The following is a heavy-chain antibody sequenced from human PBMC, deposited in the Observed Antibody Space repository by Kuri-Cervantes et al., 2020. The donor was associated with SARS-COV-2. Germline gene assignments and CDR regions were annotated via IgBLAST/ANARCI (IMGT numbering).Heavy chain of an antibody. CDR2: ISYDGRST. CDR3: AKALTTKNHFGWGGNYNAHQPSAFYHGMDV. D-gene: IGHD3-10*01. V-gene: IGHV3-30*18. J-gene: IGHJ6*02. CDR1: GGSISNSNW. Sequence: GGSLRLSCAVSGGSISNSNWWSWVRRAPGKGLEWVALISYDGRSTFYADSVKGRFTVSRDDSKNMVFLQMNSLGADDTAVYHCAKALTTKNHFGWGGNYNAHQPSAFYHGMDVWGQGTAVTVSS.